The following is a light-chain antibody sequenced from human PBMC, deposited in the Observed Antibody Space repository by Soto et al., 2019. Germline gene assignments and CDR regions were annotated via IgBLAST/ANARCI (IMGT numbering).Light chain of an antibody. CDR3: MQALQTKLT. CDR1: QSLLHSKGYNY. V-gene: IGKV2-28*01. J-gene: IGKJ4*01. CDR2: LGS. Sequence: DIVMTQSPLSLPVTPGEPASISCRSGQSLLHSKGYNYLDWYLQKPGQSPQLLIYLGSNRASGVPDRFSGSGSGTDFTLKISRVEAEDVGVYYCMQALQTKLTFGGGTKVEIK.